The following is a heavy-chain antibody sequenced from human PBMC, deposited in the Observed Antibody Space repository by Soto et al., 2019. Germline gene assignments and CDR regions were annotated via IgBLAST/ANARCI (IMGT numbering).Heavy chain of an antibody. D-gene: IGHD2-2*01. Sequence: EVHLVESGGGLVQPGRSLRLSCAASGFTFDDYAMHWVRQGPGKGLEWVSGINGNSGSIGYADSVEGRFTISRDNAKNSLYLQMNSLGAEDTALYHCVKGDIVVLPAVSGAFDIWGQGTMVTVS. J-gene: IGHJ3*02. CDR2: INGNSGSI. CDR1: GFTFDDYA. V-gene: IGHV3-9*01. CDR3: VKGDIVVLPAVSGAFDI.